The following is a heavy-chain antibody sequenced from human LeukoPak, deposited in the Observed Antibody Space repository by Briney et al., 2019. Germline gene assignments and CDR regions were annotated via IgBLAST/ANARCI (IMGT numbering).Heavy chain of an antibody. V-gene: IGHV3-48*01. J-gene: IGHJ5*01. CDR3: ARVAVSGPTGWFDS. D-gene: IGHD2-8*02. Sequence: GGSLRLSCAASGFTFSSYSMNWVRQAPGKGLEWVSYISSSSSTIYYADSVKGRFTISRDNVDNVVYLQMNSLGAEDTAVYYCARVAVSGPTGWFDSWGQGTLVIVSS. CDR2: ISSSSSTI. CDR1: GFTFSSYS.